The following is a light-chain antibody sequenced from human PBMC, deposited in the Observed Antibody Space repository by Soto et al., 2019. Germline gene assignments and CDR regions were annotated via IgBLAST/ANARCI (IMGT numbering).Light chain of an antibody. V-gene: IGLV4-69*01. CDR2: LNSDGSH. CDR1: SGHSRYA. CDR3: QTWGTGIGV. J-gene: IGLJ3*02. Sequence: QPVLTQSPSASASLGASVKLTCTLSSGHSRYAIAWHQQQPDKGPRYLMKLNSDGSHSKGDGIPDRFSGSSSGAERYLTISCLQSEDEADYYCQTWGTGIGVFGGGTKLIVL.